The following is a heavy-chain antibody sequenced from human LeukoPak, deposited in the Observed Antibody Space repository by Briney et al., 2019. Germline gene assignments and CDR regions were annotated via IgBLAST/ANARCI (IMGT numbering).Heavy chain of an antibody. CDR3: ARGGIAAAALVHLDY. CDR1: SGSISLYY. J-gene: IGHJ4*02. V-gene: IGHV4-4*07. CDR2: VYTGGST. D-gene: IGHD6-13*01. Sequence: SETLSLTCTVTSGSISLYYWTWVRQPAGKGLEWIGRVYTGGSTNYNPSLKSRVTIAVDTSKNQFSLKLCSVTAADTAVYYCARGGIAAAALVHLDYWGQGTLVTVSS.